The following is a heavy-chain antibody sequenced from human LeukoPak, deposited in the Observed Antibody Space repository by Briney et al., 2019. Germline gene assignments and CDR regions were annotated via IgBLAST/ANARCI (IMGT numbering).Heavy chain of an antibody. D-gene: IGHD3-22*01. V-gene: IGHV1-3*01. CDR2: INAGNGNT. Sequence: ASVTVSCKASGYTFTSYAMHWVRQAPGQRLEWMGWINAGNGNTKYSQKFQGRVTITRDTSTSTAYMELRSLRSDDTAVYYCARVRYYDSSGYYPLLHYYYYGMDVWGQGTTVTVSS. J-gene: IGHJ6*02. CDR1: GYTFTSYA. CDR3: ARVRYYDSSGYYPLLHYYYYGMDV.